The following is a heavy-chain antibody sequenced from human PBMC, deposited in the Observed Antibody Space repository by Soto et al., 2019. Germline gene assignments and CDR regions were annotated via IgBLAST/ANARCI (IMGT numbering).Heavy chain of an antibody. CDR1: GGTFNSDG. Sequence: ASVKVSCKASGGTFNSDGSSWGRQAPGQGLDWMGVIIPLYGTVNYAQKFQGRVSITADKSTSTAYMDLNSLRSDDTAVYYCARVRVIRGVIPSHFGLWGQGTQVTVSS. V-gene: IGHV1-69*06. J-gene: IGHJ4*02. D-gene: IGHD3-10*01. CDR2: IIPLYGTV. CDR3: ARVRVIRGVIPSHFGL.